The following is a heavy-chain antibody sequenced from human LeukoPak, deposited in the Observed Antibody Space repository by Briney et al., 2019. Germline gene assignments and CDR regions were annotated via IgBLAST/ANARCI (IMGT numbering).Heavy chain of an antibody. CDR2: IIAILGIA. D-gene: IGHD6-13*01. CDR1: GGTFSSYA. CDR3: ARDLRVAAAGKVDYYYGMDV. V-gene: IGHV1-69*04. J-gene: IGHJ6*02. Sequence: SVKVSCKASGGTFSSYAISWVRQAPGQGLEWMGRIIAILGIANYAQKFQGRVTITADKSTSTAYMELSSLRSEDTAVYYCARDLRVAAAGKVDYYYGMDVWGQGTTVTVSS.